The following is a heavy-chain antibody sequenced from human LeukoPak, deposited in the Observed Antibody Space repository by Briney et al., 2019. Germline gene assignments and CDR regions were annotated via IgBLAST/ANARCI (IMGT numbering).Heavy chain of an antibody. CDR3: AKDPSSWYYFDY. V-gene: IGHV3-7*01. J-gene: IGHJ4*02. Sequence: GGSLRLSCAASGFTFSSYWMSWVRQAPGKGLEWVANINQDGGEKYYVDSVKGRFTISRDNAKNSLYLQMNSPRAEDTAVYYCAKDPSSWYYFDYWGQGTLVTVSS. CDR1: GFTFSSYW. CDR2: INQDGGEK. D-gene: IGHD6-13*01.